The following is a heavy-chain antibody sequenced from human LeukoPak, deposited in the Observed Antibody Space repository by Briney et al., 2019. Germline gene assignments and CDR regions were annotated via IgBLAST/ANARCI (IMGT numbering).Heavy chain of an antibody. CDR1: DYSISSDYY. D-gene: IGHD1-26*01. V-gene: IGHV4-38-2*02. J-gene: IGHJ4*02. Sequence: PSETLSLTCTVSDYSISSDYYWGWIRQPPGRGLEWIGRIFHSGSTYYNPSLKSRVTISVDTSKNQFSLKLTSVTAADTAVYFCARSFSEKFYFESWGQGTLVTVSS. CDR3: ARSFSEKFYFES. CDR2: IFHSGST.